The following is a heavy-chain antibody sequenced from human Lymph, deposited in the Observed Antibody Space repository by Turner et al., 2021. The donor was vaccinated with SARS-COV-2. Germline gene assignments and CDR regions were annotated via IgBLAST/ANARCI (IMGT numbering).Heavy chain of an antibody. V-gene: IGHV3-30-3*01. D-gene: IGHD1-26*01. CDR3: ARLGELLLFGLALDY. CDR2: ISYYGINK. CDR1: GFPFSSYV. J-gene: IGHJ4*02. Sequence: QVQLVESGGGVFQPGRSLRPTCAASGFPFSSYVMHWVRQAPGKGLVWGAVISYYGINKYYADSLKGRFTISRDNSKNTLYLQMNSLRAEDTAVYYCARLGELLLFGLALDYWGQGTMVTVSS.